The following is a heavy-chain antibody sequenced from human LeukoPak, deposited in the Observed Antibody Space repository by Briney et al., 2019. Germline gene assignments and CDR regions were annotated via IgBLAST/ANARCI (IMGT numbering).Heavy chain of an antibody. V-gene: IGHV3-23*01. D-gene: IGHD5-18*01. CDR2: ISDSGGNT. Sequence: GGSLRLSCVASGFTFASYGMNWVRQAPAKGLEWVSGISDSGGNTNYADPAKGRFTISRDNSKNTLYLQMYTLRADDTAVYYCAKTTGGYCHHTPDFWGQGTLVTVSS. CDR1: GFTFASYG. J-gene: IGHJ4*02. CDR3: AKTTGGYCHHTPDF.